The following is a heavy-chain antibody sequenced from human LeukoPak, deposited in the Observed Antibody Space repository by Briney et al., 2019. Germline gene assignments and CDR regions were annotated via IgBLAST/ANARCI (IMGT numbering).Heavy chain of an antibody. CDR2: IIPILGIA. V-gene: IGHV1-69*04. Sequence: ASVKVSCKASGRTFSSYAISWVRQAPGQGLEWMGRIIPILGIANYAQKFQGRVTITADKSTSTAYMELSSLRSEDTAVYYCARAPITGTTHFDYWGQGTLVTVSS. CDR3: ARAPITGTTHFDY. CDR1: GRTFSSYA. J-gene: IGHJ4*02. D-gene: IGHD1-20*01.